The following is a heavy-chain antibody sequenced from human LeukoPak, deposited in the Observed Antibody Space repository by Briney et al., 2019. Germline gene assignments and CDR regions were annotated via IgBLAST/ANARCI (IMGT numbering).Heavy chain of an antibody. CDR1: GGSISSYY. Sequence: SETLSLTCTVSGGSISSYYWSWLRQPPGKGLEWIGYIYYSGSTNYNPSLKSRVTISVDTSKNQFSLKLSSVTAADTAVYYCARGPYYYDSSGYYDSAFDIWGQGTMVTVSS. J-gene: IGHJ3*02. CDR2: IYYSGST. CDR3: ARGPYYYDSSGYYDSAFDI. D-gene: IGHD3-22*01. V-gene: IGHV4-59*01.